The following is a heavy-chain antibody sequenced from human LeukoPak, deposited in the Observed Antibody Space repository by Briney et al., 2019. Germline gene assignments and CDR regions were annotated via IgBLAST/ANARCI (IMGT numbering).Heavy chain of an antibody. CDR3: AKVRAPSGWFNSDY. D-gene: IGHD6-19*01. J-gene: IGHJ4*02. CDR1: EFTFSNYV. V-gene: IGHV3-23*01. CDR2: ISGSGDST. Sequence: GGSLRLSCAASEFTFSNYVMSWVRQAPGKGLEWVSGISGSGDSTYYADSVKGRFTISRDNSKNTLYLQMNSLRVEDTAAYYCAKVRAPSGWFNSDYWGQGTLVTVCS.